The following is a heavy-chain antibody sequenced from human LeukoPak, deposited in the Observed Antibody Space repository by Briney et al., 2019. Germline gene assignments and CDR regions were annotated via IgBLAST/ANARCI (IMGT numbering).Heavy chain of an antibody. CDR1: GGSFSGYY. CDR3: ARSLPYYDSSGYYTDY. D-gene: IGHD3-22*01. V-gene: IGHV4-34*01. Sequence: SETLSLTCAVYGGSFSGYYWSWIRQPPGKGPEWIGEINHSGSTNYNPSLKSRVTISVDTSKNQFSLKLSSVTAADTAVYYCARSLPYYDSSGYYTDYWGQGTLVTVSS. J-gene: IGHJ4*02. CDR2: INHSGST.